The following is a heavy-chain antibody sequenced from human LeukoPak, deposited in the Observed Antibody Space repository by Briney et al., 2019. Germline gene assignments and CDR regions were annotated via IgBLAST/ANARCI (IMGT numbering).Heavy chain of an antibody. D-gene: IGHD1-26*01. CDR2: ISSSGRTM. Sequence: GGSLRLSCEASGFIFSSYEMNWVRQAPGKGLEWVSFISSSGRTMYYADSVKGRFTISRDNAKNSLSLQMNSLRAEDTAIYYCARDRRVGATWSVGAFDIWGQGTTVTVSS. CDR3: ARDRRVGATWSVGAFDI. CDR1: GFIFSSYE. J-gene: IGHJ3*02. V-gene: IGHV3-48*03.